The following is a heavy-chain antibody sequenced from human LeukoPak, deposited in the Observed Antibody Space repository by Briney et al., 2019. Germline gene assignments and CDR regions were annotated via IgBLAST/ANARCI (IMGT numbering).Heavy chain of an antibody. CDR2: IISKAGGETT. V-gene: IGHV3-15*01. J-gene: IGHJ3*02. CDR1: GFTFSNAW. Sequence: GSLRLSCAASGFTFSNAWMSWVRQAPGKGLEWVGRIISKAGGETTDYAAPVKGRFTISRDDSKNTLYLQMNSLKTEDTAVYYCTTDFLYDFWSAQYAFDIWGQGTMVTVSS. CDR3: TTDFLYDFWSAQYAFDI. D-gene: IGHD3-3*01.